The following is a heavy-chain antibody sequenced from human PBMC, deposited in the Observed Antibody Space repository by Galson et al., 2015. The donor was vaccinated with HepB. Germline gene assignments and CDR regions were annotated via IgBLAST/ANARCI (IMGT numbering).Heavy chain of an antibody. J-gene: IGHJ3*02. D-gene: IGHD2-21*02. CDR3: ARASIAYCGGDCYAPDAFDI. V-gene: IGHV1-69*13. Sequence: SVKVSCKASGGTFSSYAISWVRQAPGQGLEWMGGIIPIFGTANYAQKFQGRVTITADESTSTAYMELSSLRSEDTAVYYCARASIAYCGGDCYAPDAFDIWGQGTMVTVSS. CDR1: GGTFSSYA. CDR2: IIPIFGTA.